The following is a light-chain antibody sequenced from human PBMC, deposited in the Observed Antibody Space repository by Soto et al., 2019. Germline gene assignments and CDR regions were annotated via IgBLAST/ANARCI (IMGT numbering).Light chain of an antibody. CDR3: LLSYSGARV. Sequence: QAVVTQEPSLTVSPGGTVTLTCGSSTGAVTSGHYPYWFQQKPGQAPRTLVYNTSDKHSWAPARFSGSLLGGKAALTLSGAQPADEAEYYCLLSYSGARVFGGGTKLTVL. V-gene: IGLV7-46*01. CDR2: NTS. J-gene: IGLJ3*02. CDR1: TGAVTSGHY.